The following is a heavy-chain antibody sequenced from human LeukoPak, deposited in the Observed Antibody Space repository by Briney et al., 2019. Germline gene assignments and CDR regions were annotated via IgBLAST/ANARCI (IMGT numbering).Heavy chain of an antibody. V-gene: IGHV4-38-2*02. D-gene: IGHD6-19*01. CDR1: GYSISSGYY. Sequence: SETLSLTCTVSGYSISSGYYWGWIRQPPGKGLEWIGSIYHSGSTYYNPSLKSRVTISVDTSKNQFSLKLSSVTAADTAVYYCASGRIAVAGWNGGNYFDYWGQGTLVTVSS. CDR3: ASGRIAVAGWNGGNYFDY. J-gene: IGHJ4*02. CDR2: IYHSGST.